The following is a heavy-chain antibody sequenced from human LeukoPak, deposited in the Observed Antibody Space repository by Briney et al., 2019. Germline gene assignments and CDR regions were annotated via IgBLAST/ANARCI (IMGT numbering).Heavy chain of an antibody. CDR3: AGDVLVSGGSYYHGF. J-gene: IGHJ4*02. CDR2: VDPKDGET. CDR1: GYALTELS. V-gene: IGHV1-24*01. D-gene: IGHD3-10*01. Sequence: GASVKVSCKVSGYALTELSIHWVRQAPGKGFEWMGGVDPKDGETIYAQNFQDRVTVTDDRSTDTSYMELRGLTSEDTALYYCAGDVLVSGGSYYHGFWGQGTLVTVSS.